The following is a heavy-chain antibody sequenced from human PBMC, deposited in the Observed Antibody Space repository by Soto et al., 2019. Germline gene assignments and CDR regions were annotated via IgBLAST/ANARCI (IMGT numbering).Heavy chain of an antibody. CDR2: IYFGDSNT. V-gene: IGHV5-51*01. J-gene: IGHJ4*02. D-gene: IGHD6-13*01. CDR1: GYTFSTYW. CDR3: ATWSSSSWFDY. Sequence: PGASLKISCRGCGYTFSTYWIALVRQMPGKGMECMGSIYFGDSNTRYSPSFQGQVTISADKSINTAYLQWGSLKASDTAMYYCATWSSSSWFDYWGEGTMVTVSS.